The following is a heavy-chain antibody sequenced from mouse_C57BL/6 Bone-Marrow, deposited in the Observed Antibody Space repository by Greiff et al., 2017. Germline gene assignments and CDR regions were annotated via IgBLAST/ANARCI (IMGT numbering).Heavy chain of an antibody. J-gene: IGHJ4*01. V-gene: IGHV10-1*01. CDR2: IRSKSNNYAT. Sequence: EVMLVESGGGLVQPKGSLKLSCAASGFSFNTYAMNWVRQAPGKGLEWVARIRSKSNNYATYYADSVKNRFTISRDDSESMLYLQMNNLKTEDTAMYYCGRHDYYGSSYGAMDYWGQGTSVTVSS. CDR1: GFSFNTYA. D-gene: IGHD1-1*01. CDR3: GRHDYYGSSYGAMDY.